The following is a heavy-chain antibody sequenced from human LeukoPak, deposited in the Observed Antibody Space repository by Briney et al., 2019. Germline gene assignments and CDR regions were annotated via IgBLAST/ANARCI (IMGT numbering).Heavy chain of an antibody. J-gene: IGHJ5*02. CDR1: GGSITSYY. Sequence: SETLSLTCTVSGGSITSYYWSWIRQPPGKGLEWIGFIYSSGSTNYNPSLTSRLTISVDTSKNQFSLELSSVTAADTAVYYCARHFKHARSGTQHWFDPWGQGTLVTVSS. CDR3: ARHFKHARSGTQHWFDP. V-gene: IGHV4-4*09. D-gene: IGHD1-14*01. CDR2: IYSSGST.